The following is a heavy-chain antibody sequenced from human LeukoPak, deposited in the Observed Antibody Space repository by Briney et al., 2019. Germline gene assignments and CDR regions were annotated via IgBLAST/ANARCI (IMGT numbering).Heavy chain of an antibody. CDR3: AKVPYLRLPYYFDY. J-gene: IGHJ4*02. CDR2: INHSGST. Sequence: SETLSLTCAVYGGSFSGYYWSWIRQPPGKGLEWIGEINHSGSTNYNPSLKSRVTISVDTSKNQFSLKLSSVTAADTAVYYCAKVPYLRLPYYFDYWGQGTLVTVSS. CDR1: GGSFSGYY. V-gene: IGHV4-34*01. D-gene: IGHD5-12*01.